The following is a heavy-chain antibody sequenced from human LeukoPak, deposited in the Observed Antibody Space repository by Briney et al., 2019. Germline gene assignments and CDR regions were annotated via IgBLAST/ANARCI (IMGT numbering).Heavy chain of an antibody. D-gene: IGHD3-10*01. CDR2: IYYSGST. CDR1: GGSFSSYS. V-gene: IGHV4-59*01. CDR3: ASLEGYYGSGSYFRGWFDP. Sequence: SETLSLTCTVSGGSFSSYSWSWIRQPPGKGLEWIGYIYYSGSTNYNPSLKSRVTISVDTSKNQFSLKLCSVTAADTAVYYCASLEGYYGSGSYFRGWFDPWGQGTLVTVSS. J-gene: IGHJ5*02.